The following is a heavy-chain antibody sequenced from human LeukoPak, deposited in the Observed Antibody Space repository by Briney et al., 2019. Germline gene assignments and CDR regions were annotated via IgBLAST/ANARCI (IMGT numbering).Heavy chain of an antibody. CDR3: ARGDILVGATYFDY. J-gene: IGHJ4*02. Sequence: SETLSLTCTVSGYSISSGYYWGWIRQPPGKGLEWIGSIYHSGSTNYNPSLKSRVTISVDTSKNQFSLKLSSVTAADTAVYYCARGDILVGATYFDYWGQGTLVTVSS. V-gene: IGHV4-38-2*02. D-gene: IGHD1-26*01. CDR2: IYHSGST. CDR1: GYSISSGYY.